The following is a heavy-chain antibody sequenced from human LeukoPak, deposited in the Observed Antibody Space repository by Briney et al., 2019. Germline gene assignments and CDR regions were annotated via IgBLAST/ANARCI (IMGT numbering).Heavy chain of an antibody. CDR2: ISSSSSYI. J-gene: IGHJ5*02. V-gene: IGHV3-21*01. CDR1: GFTFSNYN. Sequence: PGGSLRLSCAASGFTFSNYNMNWVRQAPGKGLEWVSSISSSSSYISYADSVKGRFTISRDNAKNSLYLQMNSLRAVDTAVYYCARDTVTTWGNWFDPWGQGTLVTVSS. CDR3: ARDTVTTWGNWFDP. D-gene: IGHD4-17*01.